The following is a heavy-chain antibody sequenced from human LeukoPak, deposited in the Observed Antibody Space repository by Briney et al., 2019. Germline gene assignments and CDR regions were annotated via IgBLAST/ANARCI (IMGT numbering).Heavy chain of an antibody. D-gene: IGHD3-22*01. CDR1: GGSISSSSYY. CDR2: IYYSGST. CDR3: ARQDYYYDSSGYPSWFDP. Sequence: PSETLSLTCTVSGGSISSSSYYWGWIRQPPGKGLEWIGRIYYSGSTYYNPSLKSRVTISVDTSKNQFSLKLSSVTAADTAVYYCARQDYYYDSSGYPSWFDPWGQGTLVTVSS. V-gene: IGHV4-39*01. J-gene: IGHJ5*02.